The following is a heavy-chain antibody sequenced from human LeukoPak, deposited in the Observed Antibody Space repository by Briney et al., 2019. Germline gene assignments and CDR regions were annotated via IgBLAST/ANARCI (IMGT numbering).Heavy chain of an antibody. V-gene: IGHV3-74*01. CDR2: INTDGSST. CDR3: ARDRIYDYIWGSYRPDYFDY. Sequence: GGSLRLSCAASGFTFSSYWMHWVRQAPGKGLVWVSRINTDGSSTSYADSVKGRFTISRDNAKNSLYLQMNSLRAEDTAVYYCARDRIYDYIWGSYRPDYFDYWGQGTLVTVSS. J-gene: IGHJ4*02. CDR1: GFTFSSYW. D-gene: IGHD3-16*02.